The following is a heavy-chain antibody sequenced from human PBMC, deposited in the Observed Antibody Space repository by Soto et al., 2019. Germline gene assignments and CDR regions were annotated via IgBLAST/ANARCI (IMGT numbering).Heavy chain of an antibody. CDR3: ARGIGSSSRFVGSDY. D-gene: IGHD6-13*01. CDR1: DGSFSGYY. CDR2: INHSGST. Sequence: QVQLQQWGAGLLKPSENLSLTCAVYDGSFSGYYWSWIRQPPGKGLEWIGEINHSGSTNYNPSLKSRVTISVDTSKNQFSLKPSSVTAADTAVYYCARGIGSSSRFVGSDYWGQGTLVTVSS. V-gene: IGHV4-34*01. J-gene: IGHJ4*02.